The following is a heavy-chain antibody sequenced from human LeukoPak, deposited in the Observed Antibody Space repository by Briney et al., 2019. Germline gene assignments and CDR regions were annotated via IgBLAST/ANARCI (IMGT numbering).Heavy chain of an antibody. CDR3: ARSTTVTTPFDY. CDR2: ISGNGGST. D-gene: IGHD4-17*01. Sequence: PGGSLRLSCAASGFTLSSYAMSWVRQAPGKGLEWVSAISGNGGSTYYADSVKGRFTVSRDNSENTLFLQMNSLRAEDTAVYYCARSTTVTTPFDYWGQGTLVTVSS. V-gene: IGHV3-23*01. J-gene: IGHJ4*02. CDR1: GFTLSSYA.